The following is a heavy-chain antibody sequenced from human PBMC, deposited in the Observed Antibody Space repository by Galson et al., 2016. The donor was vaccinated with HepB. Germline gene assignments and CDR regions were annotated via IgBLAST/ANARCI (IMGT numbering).Heavy chain of an antibody. CDR1: GDSMIPYF. CDR3: ARESVSIAALDS. D-gene: IGHD6-6*01. J-gene: IGHJ4*02. Sequence: SETLSLTCSVSGDSMIPYFWTWIRQPAGKGLEWLGRIYSTGDTNYSPSLVSRVTMLVDTSKNQFSLRLDPLTAADTAVYYCARESVSIAALDSWGQGILVTVSS. V-gene: IGHV4-4*07. CDR2: IYSTGDT.